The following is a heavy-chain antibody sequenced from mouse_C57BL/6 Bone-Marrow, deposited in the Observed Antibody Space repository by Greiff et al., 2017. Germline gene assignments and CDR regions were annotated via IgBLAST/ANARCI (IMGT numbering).Heavy chain of an antibody. J-gene: IGHJ4*01. D-gene: IGHD1-1*01. V-gene: IGHV2-6-1*01. CDR2: IWSDGST. Sequence: VQLQESGPGLVAPSQSLSITCTVSGFSLTSYGVHWVRQPPGTGLEWLVVIWSDGSTTYNSALKSRLSISKYNSKSQVFLKMNSLQTDDTAMYYCARHHPIYYYGDYAMDYWGQGTSVTVSS. CDR1: GFSLTSYG. CDR3: ARHHPIYYYGDYAMDY.